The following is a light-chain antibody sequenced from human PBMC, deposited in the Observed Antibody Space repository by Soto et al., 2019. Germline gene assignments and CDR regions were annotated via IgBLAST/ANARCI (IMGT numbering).Light chain of an antibody. CDR2: EVS. J-gene: IGLJ1*01. Sequence: QSVLTHPASVSGSPGQSVTISCTGTSSDVGGYNYVSWYQQHPGKAPKLMIYEVSNRPSGVFNRFSGSKSGNTASLTISGLQAEDEADYYCSSYTSSSTLEGVFGTGTKVTVL. CDR1: SSDVGGYNY. CDR3: SSYTSSSTLEGV. V-gene: IGLV2-14*01.